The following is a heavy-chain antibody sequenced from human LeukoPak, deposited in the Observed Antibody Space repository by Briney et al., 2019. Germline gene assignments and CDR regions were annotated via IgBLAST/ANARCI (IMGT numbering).Heavy chain of an antibody. V-gene: IGHV1-2*02. CDR1: GYTFTGYY. D-gene: IGHD6-19*01. Sequence: GASVKVSCKASGYTFTGYYMHWVRQAPGQGLEWMGWINPNSGGTNYAQKFQGRVTMTRDTSISTAYMELSSLRSEDTAVYYCATVIAVAGGIDYWGQGTLVTVSS. CDR2: INPNSGGT. J-gene: IGHJ4*02. CDR3: ATVIAVAGGIDY.